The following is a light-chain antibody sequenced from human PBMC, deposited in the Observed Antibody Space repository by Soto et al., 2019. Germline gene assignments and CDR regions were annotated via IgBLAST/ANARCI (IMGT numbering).Light chain of an antibody. V-gene: IGLV1-40*01. Sequence: QSVLTQPPSVSAAPGQKVTISCSGSSSNIGNSYVSWYQHLPGTAPKLLIYGNSNRPSGVPDRFSGSKSGTSASLAINGLQAEDEAHYYCQSYDNSLSGSWVFGGGTKLTVL. CDR3: QSYDNSLSGSWV. J-gene: IGLJ3*02. CDR1: SSNIGNSY. CDR2: GNS.